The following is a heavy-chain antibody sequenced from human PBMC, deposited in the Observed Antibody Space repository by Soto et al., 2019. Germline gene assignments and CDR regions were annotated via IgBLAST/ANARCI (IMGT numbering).Heavy chain of an antibody. J-gene: IGHJ6*02. Sequence: QVQLVPSGAEVKKPGSSVKVSCKASGGTLSNYAFTWVRQAPGQGLEWMGGIIPIFNTANYAQKFQGRVTITADESTSTAYMEVNSLRSEDTAVYYCARVRPTDYVGNYNNGMDVWGQGTTVTVSS. CDR1: GGTLSNYA. V-gene: IGHV1-69*01. D-gene: IGHD4-17*01. CDR3: ARVRPTDYVGNYNNGMDV. CDR2: IIPIFNTA.